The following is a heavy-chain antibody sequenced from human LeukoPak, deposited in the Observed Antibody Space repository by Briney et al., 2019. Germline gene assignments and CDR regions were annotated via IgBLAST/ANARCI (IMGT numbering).Heavy chain of an antibody. CDR1: GFTFSSYA. Sequence: GGSLRLSCAASGFTFSSYAMHWVRQAPGKGLEWVAVISYDGSNKYYADSVKGRFTISRDNSKNTLYLQMNSLRAEDTAVYYCARDSEVVYDSSGYYRYYFDYWGQGTLVTVSS. D-gene: IGHD3-22*01. CDR3: ARDSEVVYDSSGYYRYYFDY. CDR2: ISYDGSNK. V-gene: IGHV3-30*04. J-gene: IGHJ4*02.